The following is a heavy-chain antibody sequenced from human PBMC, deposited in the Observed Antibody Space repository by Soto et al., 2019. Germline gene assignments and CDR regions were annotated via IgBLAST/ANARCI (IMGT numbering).Heavy chain of an antibody. J-gene: IGHJ4*02. D-gene: IGHD6-6*01. CDR3: ARDWREYSISSAACDY. CDR1: GGTFSSYA. CDR2: IIPIFGTA. V-gene: IGHV1-69*01. Sequence: QVQLVQSGAEVKKPGSSVKVSCKASGGTFSSYAISWVRQAPGQGLEWMGGIIPIFGTANYAQKCQGRVTIPADESTSTAYMELSSVRSEDTAVYYCARDWREYSISSAACDYWGQGTLVTVSS.